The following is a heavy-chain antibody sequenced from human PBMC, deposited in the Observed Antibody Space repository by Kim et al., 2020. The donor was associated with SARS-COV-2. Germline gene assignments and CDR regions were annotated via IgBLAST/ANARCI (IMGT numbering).Heavy chain of an antibody. Sequence: GGSLRLSCAASGFTFSSYWMSWVRQAPGKGLEWVANIKQDGSEKYYVDSVKGRFTISRDNAKNSLYLQMNSLRAEDTAVYYCARDDHDILTGYSTRYFDYWGQGTLVTVSS. J-gene: IGHJ4*02. D-gene: IGHD3-9*01. CDR2: IKQDGSEK. CDR1: GFTFSSYW. V-gene: IGHV3-7*03. CDR3: ARDDHDILTGYSTRYFDY.